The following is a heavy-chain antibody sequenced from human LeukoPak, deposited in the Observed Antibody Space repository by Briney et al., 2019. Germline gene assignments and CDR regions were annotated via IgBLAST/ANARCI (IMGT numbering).Heavy chain of an antibody. J-gene: IGHJ5*02. Sequence: ASVKVSCKASGYTFTGYYMHWVRQAPGQGLEWMGWINPNSGGTNYAQKFQGRVTMTRDTSISTAYMGLSRLRSDDTAVYYCARRRKRLNWFDPWGQGTLVTVSS. CDR2: INPNSGGT. CDR3: ARRRKRLNWFDP. V-gene: IGHV1-2*02. CDR1: GYTFTGYY. D-gene: IGHD1-14*01.